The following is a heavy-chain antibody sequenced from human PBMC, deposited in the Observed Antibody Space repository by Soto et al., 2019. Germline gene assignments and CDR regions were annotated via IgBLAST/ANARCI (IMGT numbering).Heavy chain of an antibody. CDR2: ISGSGGST. D-gene: IGHD4-17*01. Sequence: GGSLRLSCAASGFTFSNYAMSWVRQAPGKGLEWVSTISGSGGSTFFADSVKGRSTISRDNSRNTLYLQMNSLRVDDTAVYYFVIKEAYGCVDVRGKGTAVSVS. CDR1: GFTFSNYA. J-gene: IGHJ6*03. CDR3: VIKEAYGCVDV. V-gene: IGHV3-23*01.